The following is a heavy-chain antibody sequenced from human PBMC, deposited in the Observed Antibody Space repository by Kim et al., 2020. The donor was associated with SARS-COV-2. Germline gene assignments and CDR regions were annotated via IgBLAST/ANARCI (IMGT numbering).Heavy chain of an antibody. Sequence: GGSLRLSCAASGFTFRSYAVNWVRQAPGKGLEWISYISGDSSSIHYADSVKGRFTISRDNGENSLYLQMNSLRDEDTAVYYCARETWGYDSVSYYWFDPWGQGTLVTVSA. CDR1: GFTFRSYA. J-gene: IGHJ5*02. CDR3: ARETWGYDSVSYYWFDP. V-gene: IGHV3-48*02. CDR2: ISGDSSSI. D-gene: IGHD3-10*01.